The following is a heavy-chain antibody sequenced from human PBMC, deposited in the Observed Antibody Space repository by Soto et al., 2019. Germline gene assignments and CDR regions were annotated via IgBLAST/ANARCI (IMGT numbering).Heavy chain of an antibody. V-gene: IGHV3-30-3*01. J-gene: IGHJ5*02. Sequence: GGSLRLSCAASGFTFSSYSMHWVRQAPGKGLEWVAVISYDGSNKYYADSVKGRFTISRDDAKNSLYLQMNSLRVEDTAVYYCARVYDILTSAWLDPWGQRTLVTVSS. CDR2: ISYDGSNK. CDR3: ARVYDILTSAWLDP. D-gene: IGHD3-9*01. CDR1: GFTFSSYS.